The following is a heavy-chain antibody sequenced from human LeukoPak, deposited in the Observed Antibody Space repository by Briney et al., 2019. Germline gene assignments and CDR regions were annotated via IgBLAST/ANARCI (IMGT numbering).Heavy chain of an antibody. Sequence: PGGSLRLSCRGSGFTFGDHAMSKVRQAPGKGLEWVGFIRSKAYRGTTEYAPSVKGRFTISRDDSISIAYLQMNSLITEDTAFCYCTRGPIQLWIHNAMDVWGQGTTVTVSS. J-gene: IGHJ6*02. D-gene: IGHD1-1*01. V-gene: IGHV3-49*04. CDR3: TRGPIQLWIHNAMDV. CDR1: GFTFGDHA. CDR2: IRSKAYRGTT.